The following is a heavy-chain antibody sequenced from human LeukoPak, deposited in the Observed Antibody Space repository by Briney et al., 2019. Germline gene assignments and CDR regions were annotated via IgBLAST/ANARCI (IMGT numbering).Heavy chain of an antibody. V-gene: IGHV4-38-2*02. D-gene: IGHD1-1*01. CDR2: IYHSGST. CDR3: ARLGNVAPNWFDP. Sequence: PSETLSLTCTVSGYSISSGYYWGWIRQPPGKGLEWIGSIYHSGSTYYNPSLKSRVTISVDTSKNQFSLKLSSVTAADTAVYYCARLGNVAPNWFDPWGQGTLVTVSS. CDR1: GYSISSGYY. J-gene: IGHJ5*02.